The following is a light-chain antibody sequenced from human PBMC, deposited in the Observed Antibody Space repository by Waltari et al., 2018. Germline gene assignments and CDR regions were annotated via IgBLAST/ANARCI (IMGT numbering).Light chain of an antibody. Sequence: DIQMTQSPSSLSASVGDRVTITCRASQSISSYLNWYQQKPGKAPKLLIYAASSLQSEVPSRFSGSGSGTDFTLTISSLQPEDFATYYCQQSYSHRAFGQGTRLEIK. CDR1: QSISSY. V-gene: IGKV1-39*01. CDR2: AAS. CDR3: QQSYSHRA. J-gene: IGKJ5*01.